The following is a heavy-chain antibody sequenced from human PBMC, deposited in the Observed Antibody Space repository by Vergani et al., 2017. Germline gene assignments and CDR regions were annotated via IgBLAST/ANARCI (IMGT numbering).Heavy chain of an antibody. V-gene: IGHV4-38-2*02. J-gene: IGHJ3*02. CDR2: IYHSGST. Sequence: QVQLQESGPGLVKPSETLSLTCTVSGYSISSGYYWGWIRQPPGKGLEWIGSIYHSGSTYYNPSLKSRVTISVDTSKNQFSLKLSSVTAADTAVYYCARVGLWFGEQEYEEANHDAFDIWAEGKMFNVSS. CDR3: ARVGLWFGEQEYEEANHDAFDI. D-gene: IGHD3-10*01. CDR1: GYSISSGYY.